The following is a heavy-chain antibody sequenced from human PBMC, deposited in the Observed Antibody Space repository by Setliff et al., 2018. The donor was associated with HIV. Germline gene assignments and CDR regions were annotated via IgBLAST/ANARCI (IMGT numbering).Heavy chain of an antibody. CDR2: IYHNGSS. V-gene: IGHV4-38-2*01. CDR1: GYSISSGYY. Sequence: PSETLSLTCAVSGYSISSGYYWGWIRQPPGKRLEWIGNIYHNGSSYSNPSLRSRITLSIDTSKNHFSLKLRSLTAADTAVYYCARRWGDILTGPDAFDIWGQGTMVTVSS. J-gene: IGHJ3*02. D-gene: IGHD3-9*01. CDR3: ARRWGDILTGPDAFDI.